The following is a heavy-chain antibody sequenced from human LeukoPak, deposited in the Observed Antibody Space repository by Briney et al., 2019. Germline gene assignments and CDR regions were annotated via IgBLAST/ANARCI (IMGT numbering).Heavy chain of an antibody. CDR1: GFTFSSYA. CDR3: AKGTQPSSGRYLGGPVARTWNHYFDY. V-gene: IGHV3-23*01. Sequence: GGSLRLSCAASGFTFSSYAMSWVRQAPGEGLEWVSAISGSGGSTYYADSVKGRFTISRDNSKNTLYLQMNSLRAEDTAVYYCAKGTQPSSGRYLGGPVARTWNHYFDYWGQGTLVTVSS. CDR2: ISGSGGST. D-gene: IGHD6-19*01. J-gene: IGHJ4*02.